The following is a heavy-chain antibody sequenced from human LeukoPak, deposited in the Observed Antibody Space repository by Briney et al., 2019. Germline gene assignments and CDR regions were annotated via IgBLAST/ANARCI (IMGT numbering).Heavy chain of an antibody. Sequence: GXSLRLSCAASGFTFSSYAMSWVRQAPGKGLEWVSAISGSGGSTYYADSVKGRFTISRDNSKNTLYLQMNSLRAEDTAVYYCAKALTMIVVIGSSRVFDYWGQGTLVTVSS. V-gene: IGHV3-23*01. CDR3: AKALTMIVVIGSSRVFDY. D-gene: IGHD3-22*01. CDR1: GFTFSSYA. J-gene: IGHJ4*02. CDR2: ISGSGGST.